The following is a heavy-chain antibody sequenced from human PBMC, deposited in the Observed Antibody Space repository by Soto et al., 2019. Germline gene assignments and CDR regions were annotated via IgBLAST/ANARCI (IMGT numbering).Heavy chain of an antibody. V-gene: IGHV1-69*13. Sequence: GASVKVSCKASGGTFSSYAISWVRQAPGQGLEWMGGIIPIFGTANYAQKFQGRVTITADESTSTAYMELSSLRSEDTAVYYCARDRTGPYDYYGMDVWGQGTTVTVSS. D-gene: IGHD4-17*01. CDR1: GGTFSSYA. J-gene: IGHJ6*02. CDR2: IIPIFGTA. CDR3: ARDRTGPYDYYGMDV.